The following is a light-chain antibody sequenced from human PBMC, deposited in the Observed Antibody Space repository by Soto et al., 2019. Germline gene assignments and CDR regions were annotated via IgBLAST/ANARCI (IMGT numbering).Light chain of an antibody. J-gene: IGLJ1*01. CDR1: SSDVGGYNY. Sequence: QSALTQPGSGSGSPGQSITISCTGTSSDVGGYNYVSWYQQHPGKAPKLMIYEVSNRPSGVSNRFSGSKSGNTASLTISGLQAEDDADYYCSSYTSSSTYVFGTGTKLTVL. CDR2: EVS. V-gene: IGLV2-14*01. CDR3: SSYTSSSTYV.